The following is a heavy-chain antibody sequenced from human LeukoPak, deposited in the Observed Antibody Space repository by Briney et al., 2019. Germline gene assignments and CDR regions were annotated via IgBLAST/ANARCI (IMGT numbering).Heavy chain of an antibody. Sequence: PGGSLRLSCAASGFTFSSFPMSWVRQAPGKGLEWVSGISGSGGSTYYADSVKGRLTISRDNSKNTLYLQMNSLRAEDTAVYYCAKYGAVAGPNWFDPWGQGTLVTVSS. V-gene: IGHV3-23*01. CDR3: AKYGAVAGPNWFDP. J-gene: IGHJ5*02. CDR2: ISGSGGST. D-gene: IGHD6-19*01. CDR1: GFTFSSFP.